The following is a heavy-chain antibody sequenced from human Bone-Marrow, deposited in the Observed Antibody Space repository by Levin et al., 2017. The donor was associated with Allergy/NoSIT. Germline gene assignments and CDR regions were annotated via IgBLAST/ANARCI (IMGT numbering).Heavy chain of an antibody. CDR1: GFTFSDAW. Sequence: GESLKISCTASGFTFSDAWMNWVRQAPGRGLEWVGRINSKTDGGTTDYAAPVKGRFTISRDDSKNMLYLQMDSLKTEDTAVYYCATYGDYEGSDYWGQGTLVTVSS. J-gene: IGHJ4*02. V-gene: IGHV3-15*01. CDR2: INSKTDGGTT. CDR3: ATYGDYEGSDY. D-gene: IGHD4-17*01.